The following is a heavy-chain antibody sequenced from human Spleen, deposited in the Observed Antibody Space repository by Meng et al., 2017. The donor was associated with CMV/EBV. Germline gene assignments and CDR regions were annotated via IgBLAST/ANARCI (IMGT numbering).Heavy chain of an antibody. CDR3: ARDAPGGSSPYHNWFDP. Sequence: YTVTGYSMHGVQQAAGKGLEWRGWINPKSGGTNYAKKFQGRVTMTRDTSISTAYMELSRLRSDDTAVYYCARDAPGGSSPYHNWFDPWGQGTLVTVSS. D-gene: IGHD6-6*01. CDR2: INPKSGGT. J-gene: IGHJ5*02. V-gene: IGHV1-2*02. CDR1: YTVTGYS.